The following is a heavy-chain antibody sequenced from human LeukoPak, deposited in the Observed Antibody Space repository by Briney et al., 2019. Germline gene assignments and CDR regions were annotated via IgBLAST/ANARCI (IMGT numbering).Heavy chain of an antibody. J-gene: IGHJ4*02. CDR2: ISNSGGNT. V-gene: IGHV3-23*01. D-gene: IGHD2/OR15-2a*01. Sequence: GGSLRLSCAASGFTFSSYSMNWVRQAPGKGLEWVSTISNSGGNTYYANSVRGRFTISRDNSKNTLFLQLNSLRAEDTAVYYCAKASNTLDYWGQGTLVTVSS. CDR3: AKASNTLDY. CDR1: GFTFSSYS.